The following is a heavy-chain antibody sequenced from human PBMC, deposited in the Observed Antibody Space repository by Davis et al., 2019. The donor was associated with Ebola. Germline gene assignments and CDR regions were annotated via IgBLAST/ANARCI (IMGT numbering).Heavy chain of an antibody. CDR2: MNPNSGNT. D-gene: IGHD2/OR15-2a*01. Sequence: ASVKVSCKASGYTFTTYDINWVRQATGQGLEWMGWMNPNSGNTGYTQMFQGRVTMTRNTSISTAYMELSGLRSEDTAVYYCARTNLRNNLISHWGQGTLVTVSS. V-gene: IGHV1-8*01. CDR3: ARTNLRNNLISH. CDR1: GYTFTTYD. J-gene: IGHJ4*02.